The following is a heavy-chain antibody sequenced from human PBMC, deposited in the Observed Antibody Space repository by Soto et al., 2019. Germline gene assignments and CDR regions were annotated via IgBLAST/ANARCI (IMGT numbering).Heavy chain of an antibody. V-gene: IGHV1-3*01. CDR2: INAGNGNT. Sequence: QVQLVQSGAEVKKPGASVKVSCKASGYTFTSYAMHWVRQAPGQRLEWMGWINAGNGNTKYSQKFQGRVTITRDTSASTAYRELSSLRSEDTAVYYCAREFVANYYGSGSYYATYYYYYGMDVWGQGTTVTVSS. CDR3: AREFVANYYGSGSYYATYYYYYGMDV. J-gene: IGHJ6*02. CDR1: GYTFTSYA. D-gene: IGHD3-10*01.